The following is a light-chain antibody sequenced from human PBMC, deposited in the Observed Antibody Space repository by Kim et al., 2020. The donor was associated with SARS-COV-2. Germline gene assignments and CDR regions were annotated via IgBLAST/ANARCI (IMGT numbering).Light chain of an antibody. CDR3: QHYDNLPFS. J-gene: IGKJ2*03. V-gene: IGKV1-33*01. CDR2: DAS. Sequence: DIQMTQSPSSLSASVGDRVTITCQASQDISNYLNWYQQKPGKAPKLLIYDASNLETGVPSRFSGSGSGTDFTFTISSLRPEDVATYYCQHYDNLPFSFGQGTKLEI. CDR1: QDISNY.